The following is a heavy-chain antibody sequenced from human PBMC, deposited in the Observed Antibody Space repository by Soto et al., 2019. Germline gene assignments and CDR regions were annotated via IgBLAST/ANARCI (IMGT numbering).Heavy chain of an antibody. V-gene: IGHV2-5*02. J-gene: IGHJ4*02. D-gene: IGHD3-3*01. CDR2: IYWDDDK. CDR3: AHAAGGSFWSGYPPDFSY. Sequence: TLSLTCTVSGGSISSSSYYWGWIRQPPGKALEWLALIYWDDDKRYSPSLKSRLTITKDTSKNQVVLTMTNMDPVDTATYYCAHAAGGSFWSGYPPDFSYWGQGTLVTVSS. CDR1: GGSISSSSYY.